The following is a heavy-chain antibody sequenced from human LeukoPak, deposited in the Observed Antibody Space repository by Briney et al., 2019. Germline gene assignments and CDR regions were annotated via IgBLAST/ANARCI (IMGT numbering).Heavy chain of an antibody. D-gene: IGHD2-8*01. CDR1: GFTFSSYA. Sequence: GGSLRLSCAASGFTFSSYAMSWVRQAPGKGLEWVSAISGSGGSTYYADSVKGRFTISRDNSKNTLYLQMNSLRAEDTAVYYCAKGLVRLLVYASDYWGQGPLVTVSS. CDR2: ISGSGGST. J-gene: IGHJ4*02. CDR3: AKGLVRLLVYASDY. V-gene: IGHV3-23*01.